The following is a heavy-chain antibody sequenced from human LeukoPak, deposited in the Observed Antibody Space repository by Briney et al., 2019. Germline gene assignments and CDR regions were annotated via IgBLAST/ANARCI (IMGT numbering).Heavy chain of an antibody. CDR1: GFTFSSYS. D-gene: IGHD6-13*01. CDR3: ARSEIAAAGIFDY. CDR2: ISSSSSYI. J-gene: IGHJ4*02. Sequence: GGSPRLSCAASGFTFSSYSMNWVRQAPGKGLEWVSSISSSSSYIYYADSVKGRFTISRDNAKNSLYLQMNSLRAEDTAVYYCARSEIAAAGIFDYWGQGTLVTVSS. V-gene: IGHV3-21*01.